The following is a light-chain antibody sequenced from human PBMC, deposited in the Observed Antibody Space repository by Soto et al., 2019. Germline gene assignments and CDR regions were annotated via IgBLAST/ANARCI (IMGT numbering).Light chain of an antibody. CDR1: QSVSSSY. CDR2: GAS. Sequence: IVLPQKKGTLSLSPGERATLSCRASQSVSSSYLAWYQQKPGQAPRLLIYGASSRATGTPDRFSGSGSGTDFTLTISRLEPEDFAVYYCQQYGSSSSFGQGTKVDI. J-gene: IGKJ1*01. V-gene: IGKV3-20*01. CDR3: QQYGSSSS.